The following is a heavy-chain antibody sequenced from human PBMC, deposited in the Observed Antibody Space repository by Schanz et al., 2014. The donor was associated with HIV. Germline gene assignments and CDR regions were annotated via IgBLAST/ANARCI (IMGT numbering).Heavy chain of an antibody. CDR1: GFTFSTYG. Sequence: QVHLVESGGGVVQPGRSLRLSCATSGFTFSTYGMHWVRQAPGKGLDWVAVIWNDGYKKYYANSVEGRFTISRDNSKNTLYLQMNSLRAEDTAVYYCARGSGPYYYYYGMDVWGQGTTVTVSS. J-gene: IGHJ6*02. D-gene: IGHD2-15*01. CDR2: IWNDGYKK. CDR3: ARGSGPYYYYYGMDV. V-gene: IGHV3-33*01.